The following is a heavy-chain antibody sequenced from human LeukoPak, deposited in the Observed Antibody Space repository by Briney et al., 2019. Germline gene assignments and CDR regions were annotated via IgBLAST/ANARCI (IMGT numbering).Heavy chain of an antibody. J-gene: IGHJ4*02. CDR1: GFTFSTYA. CDR2: ISGSGGST. CDR3: AKDSRIPAGGTEPSDY. D-gene: IGHD6-13*01. Sequence: GGSLRLSCAASGFTFSTYAMTWVRQPSGKGLEWVSTISGSGGSTYYANSVKGRFTISRDNSKDTLYLQMNSLRAEDTAVYYCAKDSRIPAGGTEPSDYWGQGTLVTVSS. V-gene: IGHV3-23*01.